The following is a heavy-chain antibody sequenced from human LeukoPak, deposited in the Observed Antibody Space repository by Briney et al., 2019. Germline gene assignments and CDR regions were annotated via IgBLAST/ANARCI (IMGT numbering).Heavy chain of an antibody. Sequence: SQTLSLTCTVSGGSISSGGYYWSWIRQPPGKGLEWIGYIYHSGSTYYNPSLKSRVTISVDRSKNQFSLKLSSVTAADTAVYYCARGVLRSNILTGYPPSFDYWGQGTLVTVSS. J-gene: IGHJ4*02. CDR2: IYHSGST. CDR1: GGSISSGGYY. V-gene: IGHV4-30-2*01. D-gene: IGHD3-9*01. CDR3: ARGVLRSNILTGYPPSFDY.